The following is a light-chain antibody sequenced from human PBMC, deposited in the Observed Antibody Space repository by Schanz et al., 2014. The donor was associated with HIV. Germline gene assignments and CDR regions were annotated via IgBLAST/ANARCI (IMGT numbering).Light chain of an antibody. CDR3: QHYGNS. CDR1: QTVSSNS. CDR2: SAS. Sequence: EIVLTQSPVILSLSPGERATLSCRASQTVSSNSLGWYQQKRGQVPRLLIYSASRRPNGIPDRFSGSGSGTDFNITNSRGEAEDFAVYYCQHYGNSFGPGTKVDIK. J-gene: IGKJ3*01. V-gene: IGKV3-20*01.